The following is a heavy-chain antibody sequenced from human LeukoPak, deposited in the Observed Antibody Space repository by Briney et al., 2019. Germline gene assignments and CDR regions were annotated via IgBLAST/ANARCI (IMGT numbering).Heavy chain of an antibody. J-gene: IGHJ3*02. D-gene: IGHD6-25*01. CDR3: ARHTGRTKRHAFDI. CDR1: GSSFTSYW. Sequence: GGSLEISCKGSGSSFTSYWIGWVRQLPGKGREWMGIIYPGDSDTRYSPSFQGQVTISADKSISTAYLQWRSLKASDTAMYYCARHTGRTKRHAFDIWGQGTMVTVSS. CDR2: IYPGDSDT. V-gene: IGHV5-51*01.